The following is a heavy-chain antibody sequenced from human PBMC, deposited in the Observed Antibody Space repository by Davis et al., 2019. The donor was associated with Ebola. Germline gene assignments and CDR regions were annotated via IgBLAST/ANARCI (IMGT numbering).Heavy chain of an antibody. V-gene: IGHV5-10-1*01. CDR1: GYSFLNYW. Sequence: GESLKISCKSSGYSFLNYWISWVRHMPGRGLEWIGRIDPSDSYTDYSPSFQGHVSISADKSTNTAYLHWSSLQPLDTAMYYCARRDQNYYYAMDVWGQGTTVTVSS. J-gene: IGHJ6*02. CDR2: IDPSDSYT. CDR3: ARRDQNYYYAMDV.